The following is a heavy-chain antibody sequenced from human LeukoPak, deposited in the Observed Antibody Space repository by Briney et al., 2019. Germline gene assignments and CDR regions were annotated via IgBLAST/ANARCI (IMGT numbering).Heavy chain of an antibody. Sequence: PGGSLRLSCAASGFTFSDYYMSWIRQAPGKGLEWVSYISSSSSYTNYADSVKGRFTISRDNAKNSLYLQMNSLRAEDTAVYYCARDFSSSSWYPGPYGIDVWGKGTTVTVSS. D-gene: IGHD6-13*01. CDR3: ARDFSSSSWYPGPYGIDV. J-gene: IGHJ6*04. CDR1: GFTFSDYY. CDR2: ISSSSSYT. V-gene: IGHV3-11*06.